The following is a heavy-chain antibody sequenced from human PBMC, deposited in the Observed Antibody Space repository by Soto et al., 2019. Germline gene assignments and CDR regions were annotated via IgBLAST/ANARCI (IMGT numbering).Heavy chain of an antibody. CDR3: ARYRGGVLRFLEWPQSGFDP. D-gene: IGHD3-3*01. Sequence: ASVKVSCKASGYTFTGYYMHWVRQAPGQGLEWMGWINPNSGGTNYAQKFQGWVTMTRDTSISTAYMELSRLRSDDTAVYYCARYRGGVLRFLEWPQSGFDPWGEGTLVTVSS. CDR2: INPNSGGT. V-gene: IGHV1-2*04. CDR1: GYTFTGYY. J-gene: IGHJ5*02.